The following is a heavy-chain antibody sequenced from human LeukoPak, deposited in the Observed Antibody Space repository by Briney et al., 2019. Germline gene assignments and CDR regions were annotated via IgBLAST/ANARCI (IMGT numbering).Heavy chain of an antibody. CDR3: ARDQVTMVRVITPANWFDP. Sequence: PGRSLRLSCAASGFTFSRYAMHWARQAPGKGLEWVAVIWYDGSNKYHADSVKGRFTISRDNSRNTLYLQMNSLRAEDTAVYYCARDQVTMVRVITPANWFDPWGQGTLVTVSS. CDR1: GFTFSRYA. J-gene: IGHJ5*02. V-gene: IGHV3-30*01. CDR2: IWYDGSNK. D-gene: IGHD3-10*01.